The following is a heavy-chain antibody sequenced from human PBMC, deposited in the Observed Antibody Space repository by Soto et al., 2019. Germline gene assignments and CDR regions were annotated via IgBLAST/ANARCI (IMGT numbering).Heavy chain of an antibody. Sequence: SVKVSCKASGFTFTSSAVQWVRQARGQRLEWIGWIVVGSGNTNYAQKFQERVTITRDMSTSTAYMELSSLRSEDTAVYCCAADPNWTVPRPEAGHDWGQGTLVTVSS. V-gene: IGHV1-58*01. D-gene: IGHD2-21*02. J-gene: IGHJ4*02. CDR3: AADPNWTVPRPEAGHD. CDR1: GFTFTSSA. CDR2: IVVGSGNT.